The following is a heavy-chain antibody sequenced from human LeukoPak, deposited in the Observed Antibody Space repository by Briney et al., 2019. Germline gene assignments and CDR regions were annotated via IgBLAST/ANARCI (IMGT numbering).Heavy chain of an antibody. V-gene: IGHV3-7*01. Sequence: GGSLRLSCAASGFTFSSYWMSWVCQAPGKGLEWVANINQDGSDKNYVDSVKGRFTVSRDNAKNSLYLQMNSLRAEDTAVYYCARFSRTNIGYWGRGILVTVSS. CDR2: INQDGSDK. CDR1: GFTFSSYW. CDR3: ARFSRTNIGY. J-gene: IGHJ4*02. D-gene: IGHD1/OR15-1a*01.